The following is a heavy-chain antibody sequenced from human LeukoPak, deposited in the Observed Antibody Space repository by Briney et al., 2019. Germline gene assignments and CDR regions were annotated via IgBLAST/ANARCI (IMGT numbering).Heavy chain of an antibody. CDR1: GYTFPMYQ. Sequence: ASVKVSCKASGYTFPMYQIHWVRQAPGHGLEWMGVINPSGETTTYAQKFQGRVTMTTDMSTSSVYMEVSSLTSEDTAVYYCPRANVRGYDRSAFDFWGQGTLVTVSS. CDR3: PRANVRGYDRSAFDF. J-gene: IGHJ4*02. D-gene: IGHD5-12*01. CDR2: INPSGETT. V-gene: IGHV1-46*01.